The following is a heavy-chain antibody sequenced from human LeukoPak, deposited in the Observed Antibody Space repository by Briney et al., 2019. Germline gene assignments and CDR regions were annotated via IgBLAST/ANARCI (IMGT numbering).Heavy chain of an antibody. V-gene: IGHV3-23*01. J-gene: IGHJ3*02. Sequence: GGSLRLSCAASGFTFSSFAMIWVRQPPGKGLEWVSSIFQGGGEIHYADSVRGRFTISRDNSRSTLFLQMNSLRAEDTAVYYCARGGKRIPLDAFDIWGQGTMVTVSS. CDR3: ARGGKRIPLDAFDI. D-gene: IGHD2/OR15-2a*01. CDR2: IFQGGGEI. CDR1: GFTFSSFA.